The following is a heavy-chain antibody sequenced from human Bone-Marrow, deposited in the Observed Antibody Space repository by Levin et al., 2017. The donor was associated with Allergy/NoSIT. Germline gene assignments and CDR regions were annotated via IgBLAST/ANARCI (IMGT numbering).Heavy chain of an antibody. D-gene: IGHD3-3*01. CDR3: ARGARFLEWLFLYYFDY. J-gene: IGHJ4*02. CDR2: IDPNSGGT. V-gene: IGHV1-2*06. CDR1: GYTFSDYY. Sequence: ASVKVSCKASGYTFSDYYIHWVRQGPGQGLEWMGRIDPNSGGTNYAQKFQGRVTITRDTSSSTAYMEMRRLTSDDTAVYYCARGARFLEWLFLYYFDYWGQGTLVTVSS.